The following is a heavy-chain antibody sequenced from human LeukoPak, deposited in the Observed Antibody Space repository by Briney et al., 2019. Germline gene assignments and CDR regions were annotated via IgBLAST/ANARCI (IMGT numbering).Heavy chain of an antibody. CDR1: GFIFTNYF. J-gene: IGHJ4*02. CDR3: AREEVKSFDN. CDR2: IKHDGSEK. Sequence: GGSLRLSCAASGFIFTNYFMSWVRQAPGKGLEWVASIKHDGSEKYYVDSVRGRFTISRDNTMNSLYLQMNNLRVEDTAVYYCAREEVKSFDNWGQGTLVTVPS. V-gene: IGHV3-7*03.